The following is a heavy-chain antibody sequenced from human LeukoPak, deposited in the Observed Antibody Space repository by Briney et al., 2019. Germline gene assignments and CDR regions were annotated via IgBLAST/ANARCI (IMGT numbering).Heavy chain of an antibody. CDR1: GGSISSYY. CDR2: IYYSGST. V-gene: IGHV4-59*08. CDR3: ARSGVTYYDFWSGYRNWFDP. J-gene: IGHJ5*02. Sequence: SETLSLTCTVSGGSISSYYWSWIRQPPGKGLEWIGYIYYSGSTNYNPSLKSRVTISVDTSKNQFSLKLSSVTAADTAVYYCARSGVTYYDFWSGYRNWFDPWGRGTLVTVSS. D-gene: IGHD3-3*01.